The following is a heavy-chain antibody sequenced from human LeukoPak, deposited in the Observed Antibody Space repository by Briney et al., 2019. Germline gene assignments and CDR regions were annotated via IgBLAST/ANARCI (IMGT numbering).Heavy chain of an antibody. V-gene: IGHV5-51*01. Sequence: RGESLKISCQGSGYTFTNYLIAWVRQMHGKGLEWMGIIYPGDSDTRYSPSFQGQVTISADKSISTAYLQWSSLKASDTAMFYCARRGIPTPGTSGGDYYFDYWGQGTLVTVSS. CDR1: GYTFTNYL. J-gene: IGHJ4*02. CDR2: IYPGDSDT. D-gene: IGHD6-13*01. CDR3: ARRGIPTPGTSGGDYYFDY.